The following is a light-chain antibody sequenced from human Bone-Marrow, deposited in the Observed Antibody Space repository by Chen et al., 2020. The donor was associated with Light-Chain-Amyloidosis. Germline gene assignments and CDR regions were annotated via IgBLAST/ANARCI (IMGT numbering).Light chain of an antibody. Sequence: SYELTQPPSVSVSPGQTARITCSGDDLPTKYAYWYQQKPGQAPGLVIHRDTERPSGISERVSGSSSGPTATLTISGVQAEDEADYHCQSADSSGTYEVIFGGGTKLTVL. CDR2: RDT. CDR1: DLPTKY. CDR3: QSADSSGTYEVI. J-gene: IGLJ2*01. V-gene: IGLV3-25*03.